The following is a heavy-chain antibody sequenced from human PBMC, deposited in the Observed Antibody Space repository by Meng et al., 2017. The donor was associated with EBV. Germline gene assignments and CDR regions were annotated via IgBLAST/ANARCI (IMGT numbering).Heavy chain of an antibody. CDR2: FLPTLGAP. CDR3: ASESGRGYTPDY. V-gene: IGHV1-69*01. CDR1: GGPFRNNA. D-gene: IGHD3-10*01. J-gene: IGHJ4*02. Sequence: QVQLVQSAAEVKKPGSSVKVSCKTAGGPFRNNAISWVRQAPGQGLEWLGGFLPTLGAPNYAQKFHGRVSITADESTSTHYMDLSSLRSEDTAVYYCASESGRGYTPDYWGQGTLVTVSS.